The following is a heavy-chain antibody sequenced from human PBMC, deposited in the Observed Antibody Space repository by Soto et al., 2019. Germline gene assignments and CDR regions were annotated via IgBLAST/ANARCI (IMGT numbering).Heavy chain of an antibody. CDR3: ARGSGIVVVVRDDAFDI. CDR1: GGSISSYY. D-gene: IGHD2-15*01. Sequence: SETLSLTCTVSGGSISSYYWSWIRQPPGKGLEWIGYIYYSGSTNYNPSLKSRVTISVDTSKNQFSLKLSSVTAADTAVYYCARGSGIVVVVRDDAFDIWGQGSMVTVSS. J-gene: IGHJ3*02. CDR2: IYYSGST. V-gene: IGHV4-59*01.